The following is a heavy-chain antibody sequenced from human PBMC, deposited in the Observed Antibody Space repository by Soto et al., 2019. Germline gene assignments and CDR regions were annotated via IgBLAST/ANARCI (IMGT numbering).Heavy chain of an antibody. CDR1: GFTFSSYA. J-gene: IGHJ4*02. CDR2: ISYDGSNK. CDR3: ARDRGYYYDSSGYYYDY. Sequence: PGGSLRLSSAASGFTFSSYAMHWVRQAPGKGLEWVAVISYDGSNKYYADSVKGRFTISRDNSKNTLYLQMNSLRAEDTAVYYCARDRGYYYDSSGYYYDYWGQGP. V-gene: IGHV3-30*04. D-gene: IGHD3-22*01.